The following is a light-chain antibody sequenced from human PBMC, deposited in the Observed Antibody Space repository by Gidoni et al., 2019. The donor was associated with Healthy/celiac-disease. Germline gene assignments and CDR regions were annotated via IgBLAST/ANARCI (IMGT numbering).Light chain of an antibody. V-gene: IGKV1-33*01. Sequence: DIQMTQSPSSLSASVGDSVTITCQASHDISNYLNWYQQKPGKAPKLLIYDASKLETGVPSRFSGSGSGTDFTFTSSSVQPEDSATYCWQQYDNPYTFGQGTKLEIK. CDR3: QQYDNPYT. J-gene: IGKJ2*01. CDR2: DAS. CDR1: HDISNY.